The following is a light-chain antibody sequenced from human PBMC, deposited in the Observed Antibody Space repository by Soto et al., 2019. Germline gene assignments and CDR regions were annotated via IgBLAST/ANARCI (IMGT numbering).Light chain of an antibody. J-gene: IGLJ3*02. CDR2: DVS. Sequence: QSALTQPASVSGSPGQSITISCTGTSSDLGDYNYVSWYQQHPGKAPKLMIYDVSYRPSGVSNRFSGSKSGNTASLTVSGLQAEDEADYYCSSYTSSSTLGFGGGTKLTVL. V-gene: IGLV2-14*01. CDR3: SSYTSSSTLG. CDR1: SSDLGDYNY.